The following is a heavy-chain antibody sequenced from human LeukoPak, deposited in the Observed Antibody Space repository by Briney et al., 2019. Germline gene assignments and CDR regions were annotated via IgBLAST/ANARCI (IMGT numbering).Heavy chain of an antibody. J-gene: IGHJ4*02. D-gene: IGHD2-8*01. Sequence: ASVKVSCKASGYTFTSYAMHWVRQAPGQRLEWMGWINAGNGNTKYSQRFQGRVTITRDTSADTAYMELSSLRSEDAAVYYCARLKYCTNGVCYAGFDYWGQGTLVTVSS. V-gene: IGHV1-3*01. CDR3: ARLKYCTNGVCYAGFDY. CDR1: GYTFTSYA. CDR2: INAGNGNT.